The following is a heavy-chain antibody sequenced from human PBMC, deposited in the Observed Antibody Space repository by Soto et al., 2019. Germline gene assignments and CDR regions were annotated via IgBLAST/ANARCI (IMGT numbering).Heavy chain of an antibody. D-gene: IGHD1-1*01. CDR2: TYYRSKWYN. CDR1: GDSVSSNSAG. CDR3: ARGSWDDVSGHYYMDV. Sequence: QVQLQQSGPGLVKPSQTLSLTCDISGDSVSSNSAGWNWIRQTPSRGLELLGRTYYRSKWYNNYAVSVKSRVSVNPDTAKNQFSLQLNSVTPEDTAVYYCARGSWDDVSGHYYMDVWGKGTTVTVSS. J-gene: IGHJ6*03. V-gene: IGHV6-1*01.